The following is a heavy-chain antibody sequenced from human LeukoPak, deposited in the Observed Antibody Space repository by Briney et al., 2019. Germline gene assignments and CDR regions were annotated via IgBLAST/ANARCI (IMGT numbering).Heavy chain of an antibody. J-gene: IGHJ4*02. CDR1: GFAFSSYG. CDR2: IRSTSSHI. CDR3: ARVLGSGYD. Sequence: DPGGSLRLSCAASGFAFSSYGMNWVRQAPGKGLEWVSSIRSTSSHIYYADSVKGRFTISRDNAKNSLYLQMNSLRAEDTAVCYCARVLGSGYDWGQGTLVTVSS. V-gene: IGHV3-21*01. D-gene: IGHD3-3*01.